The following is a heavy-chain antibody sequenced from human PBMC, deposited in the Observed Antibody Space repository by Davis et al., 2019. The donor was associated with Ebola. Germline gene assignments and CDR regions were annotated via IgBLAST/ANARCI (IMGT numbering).Heavy chain of an antibody. D-gene: IGHD5-12*01. CDR3: ARFDIAATTDY. Sequence: MPSETLSLTCTVSGGSISSYYWSWIRQPPGKGLEWIGYIYYSGSTYYNPSLKSRVTISVDTSKNQFSLKLNSVTAADTAVYYCARFDIAATTDYWGQETLVTVSS. CDR2: IYYSGST. V-gene: IGHV4-59*04. CDR1: GGSISSYY. J-gene: IGHJ4*02.